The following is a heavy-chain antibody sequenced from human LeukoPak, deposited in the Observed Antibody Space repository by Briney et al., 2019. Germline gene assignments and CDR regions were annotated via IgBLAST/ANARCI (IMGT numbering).Heavy chain of an antibody. D-gene: IGHD3-16*01. CDR1: GFTFSSYA. J-gene: IGHJ5*02. CDR3: ARVGFGGFDP. CDR2: ISYDGSNK. V-gene: IGHV3-30*04. Sequence: SGGSLRLSCAASGFTFSSYAMHWVRQAPGKGLEWVAVISYDGSNKYYADSVKGRFTISRDNAKNSLYLQMNSLRAEDTAVYYCARVGFGGFDPWGQGTLVTVSS.